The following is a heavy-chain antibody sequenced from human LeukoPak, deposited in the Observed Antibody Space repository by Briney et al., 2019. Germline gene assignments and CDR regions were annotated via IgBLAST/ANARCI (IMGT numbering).Heavy chain of an antibody. CDR2: IKHDGSEK. CDR1: GFTFSSYC. Sequence: GGSLRLSCAASGFTFSSYCMSWVRQAPGKGLEWVANIKHDGSEKYYVDSVKGRFTISRDNAENSLYLQMNSLSAEDTAVYYCARHRNTYFDYWGQGTLVTVSS. J-gene: IGHJ4*02. CDR3: ARHRNTYFDY. V-gene: IGHV3-7*01.